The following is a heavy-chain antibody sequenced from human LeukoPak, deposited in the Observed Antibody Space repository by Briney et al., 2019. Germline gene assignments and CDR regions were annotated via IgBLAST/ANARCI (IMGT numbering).Heavy chain of an antibody. CDR2: IYPSGST. CDR3: ARAIAVGGDAFDI. J-gene: IGHJ3*02. Sequence: PSETLSLTCTVSGGSISSYYWSWIRQPAGKGLEWIGRIYPSGSTNYNPSLKSRVTMLVDTSKNQFSLKLSSVTAADTAVYYCARAIAVGGDAFDIWGQGTMVTVSS. D-gene: IGHD6-19*01. CDR1: GGSISSYY. V-gene: IGHV4-4*07.